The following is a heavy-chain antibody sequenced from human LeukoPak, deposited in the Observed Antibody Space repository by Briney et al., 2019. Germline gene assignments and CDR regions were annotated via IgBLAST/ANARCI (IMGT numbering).Heavy chain of an antibody. J-gene: IGHJ4*02. Sequence: PGGSLRLSCAASGFTFTTSGMHWVRQAPGKGLEWVSAISGSGGSTYYADSVKGRFTISRDNSKNTLYLQMNSLRAEDTAVYYCAKDGKQQLVAYWGQGTLVTVSS. CDR2: ISGSGGST. D-gene: IGHD6-13*01. V-gene: IGHV3-23*01. CDR1: GFTFTTSG. CDR3: AKDGKQQLVAY.